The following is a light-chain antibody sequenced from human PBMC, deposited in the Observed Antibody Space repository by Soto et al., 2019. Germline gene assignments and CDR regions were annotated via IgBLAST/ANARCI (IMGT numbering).Light chain of an antibody. CDR3: QQYNNWPRT. Sequence: EIVMTQSPATLSVSPGERATLSCRASQSVSSNLAWYQQKPGQAPRLLIYGASARATGIPVRFSGSWSGTEFTLTISSLQSEDFAVYYCQQYNNWPRTFGQGTKVEIK. V-gene: IGKV3-15*01. CDR1: QSVSSN. J-gene: IGKJ1*01. CDR2: GAS.